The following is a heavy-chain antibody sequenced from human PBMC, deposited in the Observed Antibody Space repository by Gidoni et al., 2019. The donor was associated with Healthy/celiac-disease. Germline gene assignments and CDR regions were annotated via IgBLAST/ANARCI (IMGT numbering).Heavy chain of an antibody. V-gene: IGHV1-58*01. CDR3: AGVPRAWGSGSYSGY. D-gene: IGHD3-10*01. CDR2: IVVGSGNT. CDR1: GFTVTSSA. Sequence: QMQLVQSGPEVTKPGTSVTVSCKASGFTVTSSAVQWVRQARGQRLEWMGWIVVGSGNTNDAQKFQERVTITRYMSTSTAYMELSSLRSEDTAVYYCAGVPRAWGSGSYSGYWGQGTLVTVSS. J-gene: IGHJ4*02.